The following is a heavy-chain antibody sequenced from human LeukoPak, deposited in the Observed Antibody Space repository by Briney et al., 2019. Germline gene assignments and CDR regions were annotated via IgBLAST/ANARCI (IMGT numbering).Heavy chain of an antibody. J-gene: IGHJ6*02. Sequence: SQTLSLTCAISGDSVSSNSAAWNWIRQSPSRGLEWLGRTYYRSKWYNDYAVSVKSRITINPDTSKNQFTLQLNSVTPEDTAVYYCAREEGGIAVADWDYYYYGMDVWGQGTTVTVSS. V-gene: IGHV6-1*01. CDR3: AREEGGIAVADWDYYYYGMDV. CDR2: TYYRSKWYN. CDR1: GDSVSSNSAA. D-gene: IGHD6-19*01.